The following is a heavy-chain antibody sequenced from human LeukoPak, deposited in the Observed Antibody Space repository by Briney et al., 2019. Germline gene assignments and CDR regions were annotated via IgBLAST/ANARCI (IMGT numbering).Heavy chain of an antibody. Sequence: GGSLRLSCAASGFAFDNFAMHWVRQAPGKGLEWVSGITWNSRVKTYTPSVKGRFTISRDNAKNTLYLQMNSLRAEDTAVYYCARHLNYYLDYWGQGTLVTVSS. V-gene: IGHV3-9*01. D-gene: IGHD3-10*01. CDR1: GFAFDNFA. J-gene: IGHJ4*02. CDR2: ITWNSRVK. CDR3: ARHLNYYLDY.